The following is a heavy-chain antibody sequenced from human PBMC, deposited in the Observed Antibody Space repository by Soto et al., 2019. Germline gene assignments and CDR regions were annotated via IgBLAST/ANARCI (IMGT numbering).Heavy chain of an antibody. Sequence: GGSLRLSCAASGFTFSDYYMSWIRQAPGKGLEWVSYISSSGSTIYYADSVKGRFTISRDNAKNSLYLQMNSLRAEDTAVYYSARQVTGDHPLYYYYNYMDVWGQGTTVTVSS. V-gene: IGHV3-11*01. J-gene: IGHJ6*03. D-gene: IGHD4-17*01. CDR2: ISSSGSTI. CDR1: GFTFSDYY. CDR3: ARQVTGDHPLYYYYNYMDV.